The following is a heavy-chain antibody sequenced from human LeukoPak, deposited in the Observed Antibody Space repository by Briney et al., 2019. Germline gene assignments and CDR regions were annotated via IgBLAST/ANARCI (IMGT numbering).Heavy chain of an antibody. CDR2: INPNSGGT. D-gene: IGHD3-22*01. Sequence: ASVKVSCKASGYTFTGYYMHWVRQAPGQGLEWMGWINPNSGGTNYAQKFQGRVTMTRDTSISTAYMELSRLRPDDTAVYYCARDRYYYDSSEGGGFDYWGQGTLVTVSS. CDR1: GYTFTGYY. V-gene: IGHV1-2*02. CDR3: ARDRYYYDSSEGGGFDY. J-gene: IGHJ4*02.